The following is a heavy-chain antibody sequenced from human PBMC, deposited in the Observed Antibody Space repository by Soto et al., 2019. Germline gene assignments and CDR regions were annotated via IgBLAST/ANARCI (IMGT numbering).Heavy chain of an antibody. J-gene: IGHJ4*02. CDR1: GGSISSYY. V-gene: IGHV4-59*08. CDR2: IFYSGTT. CDR3: SRAGGGSNDY. D-gene: IGHD2-15*01. Sequence: PSETLSLTCTVSGGSISSYYWSWIRQPPGKGLEWIGYIFYSGTTNYNPSLKSRLTMSLDTSKSQFSLNLSSVTAADSAVYYCSRAGGGSNDYWAQGILVTVSS.